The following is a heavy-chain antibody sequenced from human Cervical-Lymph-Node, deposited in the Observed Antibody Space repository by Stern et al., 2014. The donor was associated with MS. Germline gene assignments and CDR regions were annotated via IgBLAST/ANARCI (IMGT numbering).Heavy chain of an antibody. J-gene: IGHJ3*01. Sequence: QVTLKESGPALVRPTQTLTLTCSFSGFSLTTDGMCVSWIRQPPGKALQWLALVDWDDDTCYDTSLRTRLTISKDTSKNRVVLTMANMDPMDTATYFCARTRWGASGSHAARFDHWGQGTRVIVSS. V-gene: IGHV2-70*01. D-gene: IGHD1-26*01. CDR1: GFSLTTDGMC. CDR3: ARTRWGASGSHAARFDH. CDR2: VDWDDDT.